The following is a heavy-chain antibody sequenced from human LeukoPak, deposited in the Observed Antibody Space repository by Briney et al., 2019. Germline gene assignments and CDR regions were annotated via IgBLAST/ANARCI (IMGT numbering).Heavy chain of an antibody. D-gene: IGHD2-15*01. CDR3: ARGSCSGGGCHYWCFDL. V-gene: IGHV1-2*02. CDR2: INPNTGGT. J-gene: IGHJ2*01. CDR1: GYTFTGYY. Sequence: ASVKVSCKASGYTFTGYYMHWVRQAPGQGLEWMGWINPNTGGTNYAQKFQGRVTMTRDTSISTASMELSSLKPDDTAVYYCARGSCSGGGCHYWCFDLWGRGTLVTVSS.